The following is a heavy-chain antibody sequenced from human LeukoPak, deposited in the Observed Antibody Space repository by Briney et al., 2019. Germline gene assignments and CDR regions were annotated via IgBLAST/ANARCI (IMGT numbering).Heavy chain of an antibody. CDR3: ARDQFLYCSSTSCYFDY. V-gene: IGHV1-69*13. CDR1: GGTFSSYA. D-gene: IGHD2-2*01. Sequence: SVMVSCKASGGTFSSYAISWVRQAPGQGLEWMGGIIPIFGTANYAQKFQGRVTITADESTSTAYMELSSLRSEDTAVYYCARDQFLYCSSTSCYFDYWGQGTLVTVSS. CDR2: IIPIFGTA. J-gene: IGHJ4*02.